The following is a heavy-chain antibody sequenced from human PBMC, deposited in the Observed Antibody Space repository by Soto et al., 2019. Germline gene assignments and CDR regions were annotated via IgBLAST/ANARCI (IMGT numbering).Heavy chain of an antibody. CDR2: IHHSGRT. D-gene: IGHD2-21*02. CDR3: ASGGDWRFDY. V-gene: IGHV4-4*02. Sequence: VQPQESGPGLVKPSGTLSLTCAVSGVSIRDNKCWNWVRQPPGKGLEWIGEIHHSGRTSYNPSLNSRVTISVDKCKNHFSLNLSSVTAADTAVDYCASGGDWRFDYWGQRALVTVSA. CDR1: GVSIRDNKC. J-gene: IGHJ4*02.